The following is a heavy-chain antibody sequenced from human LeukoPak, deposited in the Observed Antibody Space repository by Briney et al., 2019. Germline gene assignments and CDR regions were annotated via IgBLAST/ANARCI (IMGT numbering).Heavy chain of an antibody. D-gene: IGHD5-18*01. J-gene: IGHJ4*02. CDR1: GFTFSTYW. CDR3: ARDLSGIAGYTYGRGIDY. CDR2: IKQDGSEK. V-gene: IGHV3-7*01. Sequence: GGSLRLSCAASGFTFSTYWMSWVRQAPGKGLEWVANIKQDGSEKYYVDSVKGRFTISRDNAKNSLYLQMNSLRAEDTAVYYCARDLSGIAGYTYGRGIDYWGQGTLVTVSS.